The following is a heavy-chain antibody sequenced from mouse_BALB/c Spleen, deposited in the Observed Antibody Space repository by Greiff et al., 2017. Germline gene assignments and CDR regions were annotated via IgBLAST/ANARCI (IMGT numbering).Heavy chain of an antibody. CDR2: LNPSNGRT. CDR3: ARRGYYRYDGWYFEV. D-gene: IGHD2-14*01. Sequence: QVQLQQPGAELVKPGASVKLSCKASGYTFTSYWMHWVKQRPGQGLEWIGELNPSNGRTNYNEKFKSKSTLTVDNSSSTAYMQLSSLTSEDSAVYYCARRGYYRYDGWYFEVWGAGTTVTVSS. J-gene: IGHJ1*01. V-gene: IGHV1S81*02. CDR1: GYTFTSYW.